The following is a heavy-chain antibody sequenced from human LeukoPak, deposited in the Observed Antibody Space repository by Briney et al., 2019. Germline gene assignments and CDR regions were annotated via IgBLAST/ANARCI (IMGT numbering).Heavy chain of an antibody. Sequence: GGSLRLSCEGTGFSLGIYWMSWVRQAPGKGLEWVANINEDGSEKYYVDSVKGRFTISRDNGQNALYLQMKSLRAEATAVYYCARNEDYSDSTGYFSTFYLDSWGQGTLVTVSS. V-gene: IGHV3-7*01. CDR3: ARNEDYSDSTGYFSTFYLDS. CDR2: INEDGSEK. CDR1: GFSLGIYW. J-gene: IGHJ4*02. D-gene: IGHD2-2*01.